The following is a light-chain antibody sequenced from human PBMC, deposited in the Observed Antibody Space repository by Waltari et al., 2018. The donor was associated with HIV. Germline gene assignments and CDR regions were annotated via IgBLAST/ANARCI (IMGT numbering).Light chain of an antibody. J-gene: IGKJ4*01. CDR2: AAS. V-gene: IGKV1-27*01. Sequence: DIQMTQSPSSLCASVGHRVNITCRASQGISNYLAWYQQKPGKVPKLLIYAASTLQSGVPSRFSGSGSGTDFTLTISSLQPEDVATYYCQKYNSAPLTFGGGTKVEIK. CDR1: QGISNY. CDR3: QKYNSAPLT.